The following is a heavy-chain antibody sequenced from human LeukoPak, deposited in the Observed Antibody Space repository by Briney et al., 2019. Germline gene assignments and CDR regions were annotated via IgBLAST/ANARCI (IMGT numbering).Heavy chain of an antibody. Sequence: PSETLSLTCTVSGGSIGSYYWSWIRQPAGKGLEWIGRIYTSGSTNYNPSLNSRVTMSVVTSKNYISIKLRSVTTADTAVPYCASILYDYVWWSYRYFVYWGQGALVTVSS. CDR2: IYTSGST. CDR3: ASILYDYVWWSYRYFVY. V-gene: IGHV4-4*07. CDR1: GGSIGSYY. J-gene: IGHJ4*02. D-gene: IGHD3-16*02.